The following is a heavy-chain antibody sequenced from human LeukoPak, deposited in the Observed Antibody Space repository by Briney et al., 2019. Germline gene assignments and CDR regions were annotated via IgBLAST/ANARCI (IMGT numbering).Heavy chain of an antibody. CDR3: ARGDGYSSDFDY. D-gene: IGHD5-18*01. Sequence: PGGSLRLSCAASGFTFNTYGMHWVRQAPGKGLEWVAVIWYDGSNKYYADSVRGRFTISRDNAKNSLYLQMNSLRDEDTAVYYCARGDGYSSDFDYWGQGTLVTVSS. J-gene: IGHJ4*02. CDR1: GFTFNTYG. V-gene: IGHV3-33*01. CDR2: IWYDGSNK.